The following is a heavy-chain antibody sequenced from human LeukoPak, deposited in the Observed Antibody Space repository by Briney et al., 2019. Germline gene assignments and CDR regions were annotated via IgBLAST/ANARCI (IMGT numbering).Heavy chain of an antibody. J-gene: IGHJ5*02. CDR2: IYYSGST. CDR1: GGSISSGGYY. D-gene: IGHD2-21*01. Sequence: SETLSLTCTVSGGSISSGGYYWSWIRQHPGKGLEWIGYIYYSGSTYYNPSLKSRVTISVDTSKNQFSLKLSSVTAAGTAVYYCARGPVMGPEFDPWGQGTLVTVSS. CDR3: ARGPVMGPEFDP. V-gene: IGHV4-31*03.